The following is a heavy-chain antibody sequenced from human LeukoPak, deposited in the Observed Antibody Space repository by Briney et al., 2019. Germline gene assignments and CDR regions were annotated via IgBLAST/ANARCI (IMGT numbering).Heavy chain of an antibody. CDR2: IYYNGES. CDR3: ARDRGVMGFDS. J-gene: IGHJ4*02. Sequence: SETLSLTCTVSGGSINNYYWSWIRQSPGKGLEWIGYIYYNGESNYNPSLKSRVTISVDTSKNQFALRLTSVSAADTAVYYCARDRGVMGFDSWGQGTLVTVSS. V-gene: IGHV4-59*01. CDR1: GGSINNYY. D-gene: IGHD3-10*01.